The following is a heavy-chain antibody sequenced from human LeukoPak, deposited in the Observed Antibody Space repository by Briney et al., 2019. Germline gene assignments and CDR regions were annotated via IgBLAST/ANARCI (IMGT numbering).Heavy chain of an antibody. V-gene: IGHV3-21*01. CDR3: ARDYYDSSGPTYYDC. Sequence: GGSLRLSCAASGFTFSSYSMNWVRKAPGKGLEWASSISSSSSYIYYADSVKGRFTISRDNAKNSLYLQMNSLRAEDTAVYYCARDYYDSSGPTYYDCWGQGTLVTVSS. CDR1: GFTFSSYS. CDR2: ISSSSSYI. J-gene: IGHJ4*02. D-gene: IGHD3-22*01.